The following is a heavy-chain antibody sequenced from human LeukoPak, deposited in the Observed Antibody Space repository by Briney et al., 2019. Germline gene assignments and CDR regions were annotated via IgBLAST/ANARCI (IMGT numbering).Heavy chain of an antibody. Sequence: GGSLRLSCAASGFTFSSYAMSWVRQAPGKGLEWVSAISGSGGSTYYADSVKGRFTISRDNSKNTLYLQMNSLRAEDTAVYYCARTGSYYTLHYFDYWGRGTLVTVSS. CDR2: ISGSGGST. CDR3: ARTGSYYTLHYFDY. D-gene: IGHD1-26*01. CDR1: GFTFSSYA. J-gene: IGHJ4*02. V-gene: IGHV3-23*01.